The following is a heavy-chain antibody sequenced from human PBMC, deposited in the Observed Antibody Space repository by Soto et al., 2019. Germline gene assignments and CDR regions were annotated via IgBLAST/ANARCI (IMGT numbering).Heavy chain of an antibody. CDR1: GGSISGYY. D-gene: IGHD3-9*01. CDR3: ARGMAEEQIFYYFDY. J-gene: IGHJ4*02. V-gene: IGHV4-59*01. Sequence: SETLSLTCTVSGGSISGYYWSWIRQPPGKGLEWIGYIYYSGSTSYNPSLKSRLTISVDTSKNQFSLRLTSVTAADTAVYYCARGMAEEQIFYYFDYWGQGALVTVSS. CDR2: IYYSGST.